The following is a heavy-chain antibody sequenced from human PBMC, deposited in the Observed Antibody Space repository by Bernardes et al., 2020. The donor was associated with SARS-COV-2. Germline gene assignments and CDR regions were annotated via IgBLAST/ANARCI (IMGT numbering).Heavy chain of an antibody. J-gene: IGHJ4*02. CDR2: IYYGGST. CDR1: GDSISSSNYR. V-gene: IGHV4-39*07. D-gene: IGHD6-19*01. CDR3: ARGRAGGSGWLYYFDY. Sequence: SETLSLTCTVSGDSISSSNYRWGWIRQPPGKALEWIGSIYYGGSTDNNPSLKSRVTISVDTSENQFSLKLSSVTAADTAVYYCARGRAGGSGWLYYFDYWGQGTLVTVSS.